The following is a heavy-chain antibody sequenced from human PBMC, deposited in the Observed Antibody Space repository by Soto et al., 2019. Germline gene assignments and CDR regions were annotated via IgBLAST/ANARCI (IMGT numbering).Heavy chain of an antibody. J-gene: IGHJ4*02. Sequence: QVQLVESGGGVVQPGRSLRLSCAASGFTFSSYGMHWVRQAPGKGLEWVAVIWYDGSNKYYADSVKGRFTISRDNSKNTLYLQMNSLRAEDTAVYYCASENTIFGVAFDYWGQGTLVTVSS. V-gene: IGHV3-33*01. D-gene: IGHD3-3*01. CDR3: ASENTIFGVAFDY. CDR2: IWYDGSNK. CDR1: GFTFSSYG.